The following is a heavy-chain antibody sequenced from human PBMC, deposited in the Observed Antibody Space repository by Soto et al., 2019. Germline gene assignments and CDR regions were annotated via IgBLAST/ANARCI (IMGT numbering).Heavy chain of an antibody. D-gene: IGHD2-2*01. J-gene: IGHJ4*02. Sequence: EVQLLESGGGLVQPGGSLRLSCAASGFTFSSYAMSWVRQAPGKGLEWVSAISGSGGSTYYADSVQGRFTISRDNSKNTLYLQMNSLRAENTAVYYCAKGPVVVPAANPLDYWGQGTLVTVSS. CDR1: GFTFSSYA. CDR3: AKGPVVVPAANPLDY. CDR2: ISGSGGST. V-gene: IGHV3-23*01.